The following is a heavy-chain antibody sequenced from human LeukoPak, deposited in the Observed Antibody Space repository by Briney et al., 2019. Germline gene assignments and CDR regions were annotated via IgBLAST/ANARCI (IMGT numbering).Heavy chain of an antibody. CDR3: ARVGTPMVTIVAPYYMDV. CDR1: GLTFCRDT. J-gene: IGHJ6*03. V-gene: IGHV3-21*01. D-gene: IGHD5-18*01. CDR2: ISSSSSYI. Sequence: PGGSLRLSCAASGLTFCRDTMNWVREAPGKGLEWVSCISSSSSYIYYADSVKGRFTISRDNAQHSLYLQMNSLRAEDTAVYYCARVGTPMVTIVAPYYMDVWGKGTTVTVSS.